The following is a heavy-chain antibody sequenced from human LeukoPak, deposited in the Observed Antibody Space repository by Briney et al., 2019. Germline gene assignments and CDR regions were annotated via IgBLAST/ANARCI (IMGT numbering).Heavy chain of an antibody. D-gene: IGHD3-22*01. CDR2: FSPKNGDG. Sequence: ASVKVSCKVSGYTLTELSMHWVRQAPGKGLEWMAIFSPKNGDGVYAQNLQGRVTMTGDTSTDTAYMELSSLRSEDTAVYYCATPSYNFESSGYTLDYWGQGTPVAVSS. V-gene: IGHV1-24*01. CDR3: ATPSYNFESSGYTLDY. J-gene: IGHJ4*02. CDR1: GYTLTELS.